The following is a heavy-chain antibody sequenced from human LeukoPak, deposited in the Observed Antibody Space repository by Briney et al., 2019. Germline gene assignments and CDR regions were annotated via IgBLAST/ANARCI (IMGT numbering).Heavy chain of an antibody. J-gene: IGHJ5*02. CDR2: IIPIFGTA. Sequence: SVKVSCKASGGIFSSYAISWVRQAPGQGLEWMGGIIPIFGTANYAQKFQGRVTITADESTSTAYMELSSLRSEDTAVYYCARGVPKRGSGSFNWFDPWGQGTLVTVSS. D-gene: IGHD3-10*01. CDR3: ARGVPKRGSGSFNWFDP. V-gene: IGHV1-69*13. CDR1: GGIFSSYA.